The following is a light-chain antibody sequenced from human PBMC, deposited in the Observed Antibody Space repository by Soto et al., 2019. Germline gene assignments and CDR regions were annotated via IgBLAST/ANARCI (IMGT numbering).Light chain of an antibody. CDR2: AAS. CDR1: QDISSY. CDR3: QQLRSYPST. J-gene: IGKJ4*01. Sequence: IQVTQSPSSLSASVVDRVTITCRASQDISSYLAWYQQKPGKAPTLLIYAASTLQSGVPSRFSGSGFGTDFTLTISSLQAEDFASYYCQQLRSYPSTFGGGTKVEIK. V-gene: IGKV1-9*01.